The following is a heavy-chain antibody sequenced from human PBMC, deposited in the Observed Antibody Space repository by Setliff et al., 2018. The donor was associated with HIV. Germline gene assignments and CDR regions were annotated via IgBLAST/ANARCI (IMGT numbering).Heavy chain of an antibody. V-gene: IGHV4-34*01. CDR2: INHNGNI. D-gene: IGHD3-22*01. Sequence: SETLSLTCAVYGGSFSDNYWSWIRQPPGKGLDWIAEINHNGNINYNPSLKSRVTISMDPSKNQFSLKLSSVTAADTAVYYCARTTDSSGYYLISSYYYYYYMDVWGKGTTVTVSS. J-gene: IGHJ6*03. CDR3: ARTTDSSGYYLISSYYYYYYMDV. CDR1: GGSFSDNY.